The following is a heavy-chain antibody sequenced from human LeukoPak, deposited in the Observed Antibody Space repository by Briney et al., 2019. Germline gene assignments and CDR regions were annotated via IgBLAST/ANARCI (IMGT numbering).Heavy chain of an antibody. CDR2: INTSGGDK. V-gene: IGHV3-23*01. Sequence: PGGSLRLSCAASGFTFSSYAMTWVRQAPGKGLEWVSTINTSGGDKYHADSVKGRFTISRDNSKNSLYLQMNSLRSEDTAIYYCAVYCSSTNCQRMGGPPFEHWGQGALVTVSS. CDR1: GFTFSSYA. J-gene: IGHJ4*02. D-gene: IGHD2-2*01. CDR3: AVYCSSTNCQRMGGPPFEH.